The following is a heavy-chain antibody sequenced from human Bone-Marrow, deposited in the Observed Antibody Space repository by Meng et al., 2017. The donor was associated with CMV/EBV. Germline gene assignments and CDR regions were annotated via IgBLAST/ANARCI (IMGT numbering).Heavy chain of an antibody. CDR1: GFTVTEKH. V-gene: IGHV3-66*01. Sequence: QLVESGGGLVQPGESLRLSCAVSGFTVTEKHLNWVRQVPGKGLEWVSMYATDGRTFYADSVKGRFTISRDNSKNSVYLQMNSLRVEDTAVYYCMNTPPGDWGQGTLVTVSS. CDR2: YATDGRT. CDR3: MNTPPGD. J-gene: IGHJ4*02. D-gene: IGHD1/OR15-1a*01.